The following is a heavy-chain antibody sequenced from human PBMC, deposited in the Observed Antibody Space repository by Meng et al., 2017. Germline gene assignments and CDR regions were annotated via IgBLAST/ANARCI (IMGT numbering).Heavy chain of an antibody. J-gene: IGHJ5*02. CDR1: GFTFSDYY. Sequence: GGSLRLSCADSGFTFSDYYMSWIRQAPGKGLEWVSYTSSSGSTIYYADSVKGRFTISRDNAKNSLYLQMNSLRAEDTAVYYCARVNQAPPEDWFDPWGQGTLVTVSS. D-gene: IGHD1-14*01. CDR2: TSSSGSTI. CDR3: ARVNQAPPEDWFDP. V-gene: IGHV3-11*01.